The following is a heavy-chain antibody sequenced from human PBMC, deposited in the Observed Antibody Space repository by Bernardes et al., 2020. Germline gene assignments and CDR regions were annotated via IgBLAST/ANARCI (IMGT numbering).Heavy chain of an antibody. J-gene: IGHJ4*02. Sequence: GGSLRLSCAASGFSFSYYLMTWVRQTPGKGLEWVATIKQDGSEKYYLDSVRGRFTISRDNGKNSLSLQMNSLRGEDTAVYYCARHFSTNDVHYPSFDSWGQGTLVTVSS. D-gene: IGHD3-3*02. CDR1: GFSFSYYL. CDR3: ARHFSTNDVHYPSFDS. V-gene: IGHV3-7*01. CDR2: IKQDGSEK.